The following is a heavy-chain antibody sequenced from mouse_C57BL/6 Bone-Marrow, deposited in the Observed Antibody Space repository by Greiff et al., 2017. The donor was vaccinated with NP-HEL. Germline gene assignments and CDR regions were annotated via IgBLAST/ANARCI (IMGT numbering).Heavy chain of an antibody. Sequence: VQGVESGPELVKPGASVKISCKASGYAFSSSWMNWVKQRPGKGLEWIGRIYPGDGDTNYNGKFKGKATLTADKSSSTAYMQLSSLTSEDSAVYFCARYGTDYWGQGTSVTVSS. D-gene: IGHD1-1*01. CDR2: IYPGDGDT. CDR3: ARYGTDY. V-gene: IGHV1-82*01. J-gene: IGHJ4*01. CDR1: GYAFSSSW.